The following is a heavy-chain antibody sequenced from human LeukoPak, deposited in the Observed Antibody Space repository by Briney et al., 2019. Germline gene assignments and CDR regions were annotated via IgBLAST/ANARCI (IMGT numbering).Heavy chain of an antibody. D-gene: IGHD6-13*01. CDR3: ARDTIHSSSWFVGSGGASNWFDP. CDR2: IYHSGST. CDR1: GYSISSGYY. J-gene: IGHJ5*02. Sequence: SETLSLTCTVSGYSISSGYYWGWIRQPPGKGLEWIGSIYHSGSTYYNPSLKSRVTISVDTSKNQFSLKLSSVTAADTAVYYCARDTIHSSSWFVGSGGASNWFDPWGQGTLVTVSS. V-gene: IGHV4-38-2*02.